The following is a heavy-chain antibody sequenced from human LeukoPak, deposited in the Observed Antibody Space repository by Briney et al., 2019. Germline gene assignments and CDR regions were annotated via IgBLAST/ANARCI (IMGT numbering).Heavy chain of an antibody. CDR3: AREVVTNYYMDV. J-gene: IGHJ6*03. D-gene: IGHD3-22*01. CDR2: INPSGGST. Sequence: ASVKVSCKASGYTFTSYYMHWVRQAPGQGLEWMGIINPSGGSTSYAQKFQGRVTMTRDTSISTAYMELSRLRSDDTAVYYCAREVVTNYYMDVWGKGTTVTVSS. CDR1: GYTFTSYY. V-gene: IGHV1-46*01.